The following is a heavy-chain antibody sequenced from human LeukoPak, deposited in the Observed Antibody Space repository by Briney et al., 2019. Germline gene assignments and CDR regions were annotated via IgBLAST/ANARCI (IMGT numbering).Heavy chain of an antibody. CDR3: AKNGETYYYDSSGWTYFDY. Sequence: PGGSLRLSCAASGFMFSSNWMSWVRLAPGKGLEWVANIKEDGTETYYVDSVKGRFTISRDNSKNTLYLQMNSLRAEDTAVYYCAKNGETYYYDSSGWTYFDYWGQGTLVTVSS. CDR2: IKEDGTET. CDR1: GFMFSSNW. J-gene: IGHJ4*02. V-gene: IGHV3-7*03. D-gene: IGHD3-22*01.